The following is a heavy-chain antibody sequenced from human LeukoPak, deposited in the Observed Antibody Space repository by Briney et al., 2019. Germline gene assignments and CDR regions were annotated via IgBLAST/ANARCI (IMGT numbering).Heavy chain of an antibody. CDR2: IHTSGSS. J-gene: IGHJ4*02. V-gene: IGHV4-4*07. CDR1: GGSISSYY. Sequence: SETLSLTCTVSGGSISSYYWSWVRQPAGRGLEWIGCIHTSGSSNYNPSLKSRVTMSGDTSKNLFSLRLTSVTAADMAIYYCARDEGSGWYAYWGQGTLVTVSS. D-gene: IGHD6-19*01. CDR3: ARDEGSGWYAY.